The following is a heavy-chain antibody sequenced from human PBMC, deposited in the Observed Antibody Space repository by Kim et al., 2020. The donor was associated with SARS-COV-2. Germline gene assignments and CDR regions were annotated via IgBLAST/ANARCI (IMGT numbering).Heavy chain of an antibody. CDR2: IHYSGST. V-gene: IGHV4-59*11. Sequence: SETLSLTCSVSGGSISSHYWSWIRQPPGKGLEWIGYIHYSGSTNYNPSLKSRVTISVDTSKNQFSLKLISVTAADTAVYYCARFGSGSYSGYFDCWGQGT. D-gene: IGHD1-26*01. CDR3: ARFGSGSYSGYFDC. CDR1: GGSISSHY. J-gene: IGHJ4*02.